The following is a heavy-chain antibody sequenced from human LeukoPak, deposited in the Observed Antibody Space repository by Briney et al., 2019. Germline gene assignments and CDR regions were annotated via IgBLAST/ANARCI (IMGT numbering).Heavy chain of an antibody. CDR3: ARDLDWILFDY. CDR1: GFTFSTYW. J-gene: IGHJ4*02. CDR2: IRPEGTTT. Sequence: GGSLRLPCAASGFTFSTYWMHWVRHAPGKGLVWVSRIRPEGTTTAYADSVKGRFTISRDNAKNTLFLQMNSLSAEDTAVYYCARDLDWILFDYWGQGTLVTVSS. D-gene: IGHD3-9*01. V-gene: IGHV3-74*03.